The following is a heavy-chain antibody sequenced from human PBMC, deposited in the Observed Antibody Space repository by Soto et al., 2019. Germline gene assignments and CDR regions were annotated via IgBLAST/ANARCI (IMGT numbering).Heavy chain of an antibody. J-gene: IGHJ4*02. CDR2: INSGGSRT. Sequence: EVQLAESGGVLVQPGGSLRLSCVASGFTFSDHWMHWVRQAPGKGLVWVSRINSGGSRTNYADSVKGRFTISRDNAKNTLCLEMNRLSLEDTAVYYCARGNCSGDTCFFGGTHWGRGTLVTVSS. V-gene: IGHV3-74*01. D-gene: IGHD2-21*02. CDR3: ARGNCSGDTCFFGGTH. CDR1: GFTFSDHW.